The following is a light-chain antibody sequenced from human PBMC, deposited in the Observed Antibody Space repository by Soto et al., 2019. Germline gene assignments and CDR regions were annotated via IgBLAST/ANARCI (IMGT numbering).Light chain of an antibody. J-gene: IGKJ1*01. V-gene: IGKV3-20*01. CDR1: QSVSSNY. CDR3: QQYGSSPWT. CDR2: GAS. Sequence: EIVLTQSPGTLSLSPGERATLSCRASQSVSSNYLAWHQQKPGQAPRLLFYGASSRATGIPDRFSGSGSGTDFTLTISRLEPEDFAVYYCQQYGSSPWTFGQGNKVELK.